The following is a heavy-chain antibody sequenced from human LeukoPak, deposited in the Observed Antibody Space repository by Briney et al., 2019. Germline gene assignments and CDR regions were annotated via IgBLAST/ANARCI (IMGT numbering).Heavy chain of an antibody. D-gene: IGHD3-10*01. CDR2: INHSGST. CDR3: ARRGGNWFDP. Sequence: SETLSLTCAVYGGSFSGYYCSWIRQPPGKGLEWIGEINHSGSTNYNPSLKSRVTISVDTSKNQFSLKLSSVTAADTAVYYCARRGGNWFDPWGQGTLVTVSS. CDR1: GGSFSGYY. V-gene: IGHV4-34*01. J-gene: IGHJ5*02.